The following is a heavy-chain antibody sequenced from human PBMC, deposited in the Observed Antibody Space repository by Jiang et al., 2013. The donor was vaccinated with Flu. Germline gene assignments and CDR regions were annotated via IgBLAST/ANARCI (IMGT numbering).Heavy chain of an antibody. CDR2: IYYSGST. CDR3: ARLTTADWYFDL. D-gene: IGHD1/OR15-1a*01. Sequence: LLKPSETLSLTCTVSGGSISSSSYYWGWIRQPPGKGLEWIGSIYYSGSTYYNPSLKSRVTISVDTPKKQFSLKLSSVTAADTAVYYCARLTTADWYFDLWGRGTLVTVSS. J-gene: IGHJ2*01. CDR1: GGSISSSSYY. V-gene: IGHV4-39*01.